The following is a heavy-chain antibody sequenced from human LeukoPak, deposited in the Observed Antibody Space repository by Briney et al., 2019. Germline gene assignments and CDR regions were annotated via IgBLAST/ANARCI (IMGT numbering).Heavy chain of an antibody. CDR2: ITSTSSHM. D-gene: IGHD5-24*01. J-gene: IGHJ4*02. CDR3: ARDAGGYNSDY. V-gene: IGHV3-21*01. CDR1: GFTFTTYT. Sequence: GGSLRLSCAASGFTFTTYTMNWIRRAPGKGLEWVSSITSTSSHMFYADSVKGRFTISRDNARNSLYLQMNSLGAEDTAVYYCARDAGGYNSDYWGQGTLVTVSS.